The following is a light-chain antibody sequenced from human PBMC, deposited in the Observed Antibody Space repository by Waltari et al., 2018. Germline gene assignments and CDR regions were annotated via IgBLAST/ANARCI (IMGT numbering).Light chain of an antibody. CDR2: GAS. Sequence: EIVMTQSPATLSVSPGERATLSCRAGQSVSNNLAWYQQKPGQAPRLLIYGASNRATGIPARFSGSGSGTEFTLTISSLQSEDFAVYYCQHYNNWPPLFTFGPGTKVDIK. CDR3: QHYNNWPPLFT. CDR1: QSVSNN. J-gene: IGKJ3*01. V-gene: IGKV3-15*01.